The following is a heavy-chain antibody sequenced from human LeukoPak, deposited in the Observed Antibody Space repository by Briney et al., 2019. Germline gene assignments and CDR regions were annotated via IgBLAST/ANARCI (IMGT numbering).Heavy chain of an antibody. CDR1: GFTFSDYY. Sequence: GGSLRLSCAASGFTFSDYYMTWIRQAPGKGLEWVSYISSSGSTIYYADSVKGRFTNSRDNAKNSLYLQMNSLGAEDTAVYYCARGYDSSGYNWFDPWGQGTLVTVSS. CDR2: ISSSGSTI. CDR3: ARGYDSSGYNWFDP. V-gene: IGHV3-11*01. J-gene: IGHJ5*02. D-gene: IGHD3-22*01.